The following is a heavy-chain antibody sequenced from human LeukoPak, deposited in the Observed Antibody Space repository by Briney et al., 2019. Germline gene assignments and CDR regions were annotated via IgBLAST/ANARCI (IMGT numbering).Heavy chain of an antibody. V-gene: IGHV3-53*01. CDR3: ARHGGYFDFFMDV. CDR2: MYGGGST. J-gene: IGHJ6*02. CDR1: GFGVSTSY. D-gene: IGHD3-9*01. Sequence: GGSLRLSCAASGFGVSTSYMSWVRQAPGKGQEWVSVMYGGGSTYYADSVKGRFAISRDYSKNTLFLQMYSLRAEDTAVYYCARHGGYFDFFMDVWGQGTTVTVSS.